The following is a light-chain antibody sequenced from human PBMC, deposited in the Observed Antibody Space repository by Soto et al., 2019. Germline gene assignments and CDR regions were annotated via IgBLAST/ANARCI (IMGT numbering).Light chain of an antibody. V-gene: IGKV3-20*01. CDR3: QQFSSYPLT. Sequence: EFLLTQSPGTLSSSPGERATLSCRASQTVRNNYLACYQQSACQAPRLRIYDASSRATGIPDRVSGGGAGTDCTRTSSRLEPEDFAVYYCQQFSSYPLTFGGGTKVDI. J-gene: IGKJ4*01. CDR1: QTVRNNY. CDR2: DAS.